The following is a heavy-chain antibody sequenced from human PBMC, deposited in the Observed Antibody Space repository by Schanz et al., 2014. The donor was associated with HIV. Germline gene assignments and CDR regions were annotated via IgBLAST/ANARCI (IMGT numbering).Heavy chain of an antibody. Sequence: QVRLVQSGAEVKRPGASVKVSCKASGYTFTGYFVHWVRQAPGQGLQWMGWINPKSGDTSYAQKFQGRVTMTRDTSISPAYMSLSRLRSDDTAVYFCARDPEGIAAAGSDYRGQGTLVTVSS. CDR2: INPKSGDT. D-gene: IGHD6-13*01. CDR3: ARDPEGIAAAGSDY. V-gene: IGHV1-2*02. CDR1: GYTFTGYF. J-gene: IGHJ4*02.